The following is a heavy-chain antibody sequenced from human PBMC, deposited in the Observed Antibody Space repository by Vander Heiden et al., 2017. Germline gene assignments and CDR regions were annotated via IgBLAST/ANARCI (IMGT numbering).Heavy chain of an antibody. D-gene: IGHD7-27*01. CDR1: GDTFSSYA. J-gene: IGHJ5*02. CDR2: IIPIFGTA. CDR3: ARFVSGDGDIQWWFDP. V-gene: IGHV1-69*01. Sequence: QVQLVQSGAEVKKPGSSVKVSCKASGDTFSSYAISWVRQAPGQGLEWMGGIIPIFGTANYAQKFQGRVTITADESTSTADMELSSMRSEETAVYYCARFVSGDGDIQWWFDPWGQGTLVTVSS.